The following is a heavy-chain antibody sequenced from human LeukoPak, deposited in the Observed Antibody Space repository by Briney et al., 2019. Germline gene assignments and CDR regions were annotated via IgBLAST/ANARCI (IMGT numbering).Heavy chain of an antibody. V-gene: IGHV3-23*01. D-gene: IGHD3-16*01. CDR2: ISASGGST. CDR3: ARDYEKFRWPALYYFDS. Sequence: QPGGSLRLSCAASGFTFSSYAMSWVRQAPGKGLEWVSGISASGGSTYYADSGKGRFTISRDNSKNTLFLQMSSLRAEDTAVYYCARDYEKFRWPALYYFDSWGQGTLVTVSS. J-gene: IGHJ4*02. CDR1: GFTFSSYA.